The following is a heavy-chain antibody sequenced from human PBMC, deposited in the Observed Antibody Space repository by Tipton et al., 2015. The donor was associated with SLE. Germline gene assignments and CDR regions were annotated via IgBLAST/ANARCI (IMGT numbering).Heavy chain of an antibody. D-gene: IGHD3-9*01. CDR2: INHSGST. CDR3: ARSYYDILTGLYYFDY. J-gene: IGHJ4*02. Sequence: TLSLTCAVYGGSFSGYYWSWIRQPPGKGLEWIGEINHSGSTNYNPSLKSRVTISVDTSKNQFSLKLSSVTAADTAVYYCARSYYDILTGLYYFDYWGQGTLVTVSS. CDR1: GGSFSGYY. V-gene: IGHV4-34*01.